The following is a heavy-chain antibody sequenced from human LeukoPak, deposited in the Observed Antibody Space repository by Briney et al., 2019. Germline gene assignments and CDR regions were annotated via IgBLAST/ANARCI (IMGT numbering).Heavy chain of an antibody. CDR3: ARDKRYYYDSSGSDAFDI. D-gene: IGHD3-22*01. Sequence: ASVKVSCKASGYTFTGYYMHWVRQAPGQGLEWMGWINPNSGGTNYAQKLQGRVTMTTDTSTSTAYMELRSLRSDDTAVYYCARDKRYYYDSSGSDAFDIWGQGTMVTVSS. CDR2: INPNSGGT. CDR1: GYTFTGYY. J-gene: IGHJ3*02. V-gene: IGHV1-2*02.